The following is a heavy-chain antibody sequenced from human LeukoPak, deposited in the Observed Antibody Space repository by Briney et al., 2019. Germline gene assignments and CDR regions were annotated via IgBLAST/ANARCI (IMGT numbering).Heavy chain of an antibody. CDR3: TRMLYDFWSGDSSENYYYMDV. V-gene: IGHV3-49*04. Sequence: GGSLRLSCTASGFNFGDYAMSWVRQAPGKGLECVGFIRSKGSGWTTEYAASVKSRFTISRDDSKSIAYLQMNSLKTEDTAVYYCTRMLYDFWSGDSSENYYYMDVWGKGTTVTVSS. CDR1: GFNFGDYA. CDR2: IRSKGSGWTT. J-gene: IGHJ6*03. D-gene: IGHD3-3*01.